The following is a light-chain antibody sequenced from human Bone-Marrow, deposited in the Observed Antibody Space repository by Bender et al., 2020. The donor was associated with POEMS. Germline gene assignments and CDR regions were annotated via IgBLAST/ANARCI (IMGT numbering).Light chain of an antibody. Sequence: QSALTQPPSVSGSPGQSITIPCTGTSTDIGSYKYVSWYPQHPGTAPKLMIFEVSKRPSGVSDRFSGSKSGNTASLTVSGLQAEDEATYYCAAWDDSRNGVFGGGTKLTVL. CDR1: STDIGSYKY. CDR3: AAWDDSRNGV. J-gene: IGLJ3*02. CDR2: EVS. V-gene: IGLV2-8*01.